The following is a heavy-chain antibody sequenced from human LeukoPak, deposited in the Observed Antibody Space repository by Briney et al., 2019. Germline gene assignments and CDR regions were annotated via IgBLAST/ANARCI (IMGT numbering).Heavy chain of an antibody. CDR3: AREKANYYGMDV. CDR2: IYYSGST. J-gene: IGHJ6*02. Sequence: PSQTLSLTCTVSGGSISSGGYYWSWIRQHPGKGLEWIGYIYYSGSTYYNPSLKSRVTISVDTSKNQFSLKLSSVTAADTAVYYCAREKANYYGMDVWGQGTTVTVSS. D-gene: IGHD5-12*01. CDR1: GGSISSGGYY. V-gene: IGHV4-31*03.